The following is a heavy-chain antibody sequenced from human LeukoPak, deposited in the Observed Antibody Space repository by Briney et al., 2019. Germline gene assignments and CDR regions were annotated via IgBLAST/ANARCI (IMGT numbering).Heavy chain of an antibody. CDR1: GFTVSSNY. J-gene: IGHJ4*02. D-gene: IGHD6-19*01. CDR3: ARDLSAAFDF. Sequence: GGSLRLSCAASGFTVSSNYMSWVRQAPGKGLEWVSVLYNGGSTYYADSVKGRFSISRDDSKNTLFLDMSNLRVEDTALYYCARDLSAAFDFWGQGVLVTVSS. CDR2: LYNGGST. V-gene: IGHV3-53*01.